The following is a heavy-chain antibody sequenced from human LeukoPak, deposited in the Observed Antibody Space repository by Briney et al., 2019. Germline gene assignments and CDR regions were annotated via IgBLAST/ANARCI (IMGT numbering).Heavy chain of an antibody. V-gene: IGHV4-34*01. J-gene: IGHJ4*02. D-gene: IGHD3-10*01. Sequence: SETLSLTCAVYGGSLSGYYWSWIRQPPGKGLEWIGEINHSGSTNYNPSLKSRVTISVDTSKNQFSLKLSSVTAADTAVYYCARVQLVRGKYFDYWGQGTLVTVSS. CDR3: ARVQLVRGKYFDY. CDR1: GGSLSGYY. CDR2: INHSGST.